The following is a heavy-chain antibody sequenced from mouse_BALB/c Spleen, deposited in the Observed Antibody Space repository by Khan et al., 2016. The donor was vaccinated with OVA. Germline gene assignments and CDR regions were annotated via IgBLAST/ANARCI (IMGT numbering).Heavy chain of an antibody. CDR1: GYSITSNYA. Sequence: EVQLQESGPGLVKPSQSLSLTCTVTGYSITSNYAWNWIRQFPGNKLEWMGYISYSGSTSYNPSLKSRISITRDTSKNQFYLQLTSVPTEDTATYYCARGNYYWYAMDYWGQGTSVTVSS. CDR2: ISYSGST. CDR3: ARGNYYWYAMDY. V-gene: IGHV3-2*02. D-gene: IGHD1-1*01. J-gene: IGHJ4*01.